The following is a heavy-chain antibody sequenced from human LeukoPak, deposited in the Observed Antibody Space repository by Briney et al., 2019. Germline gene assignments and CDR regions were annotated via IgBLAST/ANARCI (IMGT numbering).Heavy chain of an antibody. CDR2: ISNDGSNK. CDR3: AKETGRWELE. V-gene: IGHV3-30*18. Sequence: GGSLRLSCAASGFTFSSYGIHWVRQAPGKGLEWVAVISNDGSNKYYADSVKGRFTISRDNSKNTLYLQMNSLRAEDTAVYYCAKETGRWELEWGQGTLVTVSS. CDR1: GFTFSSYG. D-gene: IGHD1-26*01. J-gene: IGHJ4*02.